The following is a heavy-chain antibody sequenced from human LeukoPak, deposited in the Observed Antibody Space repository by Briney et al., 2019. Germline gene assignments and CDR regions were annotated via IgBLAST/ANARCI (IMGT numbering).Heavy chain of an antibody. V-gene: IGHV1-2*02. D-gene: IGHD1-26*01. Sequence: ASVKVSCKASGYTFTGYYMHWVRQAPGQGLEWMGWINPNSGGTNYAQKFQGRVTMTRDTSISTAYMELSRLRSDDTAVYYCARVWRSGSHRYPTFDYWGQGTLVTVSS. CDR3: ARVWRSGSHRYPTFDY. J-gene: IGHJ4*02. CDR2: INPNSGGT. CDR1: GYTFTGYY.